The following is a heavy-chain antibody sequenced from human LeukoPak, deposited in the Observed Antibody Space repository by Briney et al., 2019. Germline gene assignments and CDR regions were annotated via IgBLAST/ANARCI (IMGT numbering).Heavy chain of an antibody. CDR1: GFTFSSYA. Sequence: QPGGSLRLSCAASGFTFSSYAMSWVRQAPGKGLEWVSVIYSGGSTYYADSVKGRFTISRDNSKNTLYLQMNSLRAEDTAVYYCARELTGYFDYWGQGTLVTVSS. D-gene: IGHD7-27*01. CDR2: IYSGGST. V-gene: IGHV3-53*01. CDR3: ARELTGYFDY. J-gene: IGHJ4*02.